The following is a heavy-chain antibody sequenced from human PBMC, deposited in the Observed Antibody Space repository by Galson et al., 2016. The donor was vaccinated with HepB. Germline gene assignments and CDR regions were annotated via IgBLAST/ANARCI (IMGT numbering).Heavy chain of an antibody. Sequence: SLRLSCAASGFTFSRHSMNWVRQAPGKGLEWVSYINSRSSSIYYADSVKGRFTISRDNAKTSLFLQMNSLRADDTAVYYCTRELAAVYTTWFDTWGQGALVTVSS. J-gene: IGHJ5*02. V-gene: IGHV3-48*01. CDR3: TRELAAVYTTWFDT. CDR2: INSRSSSI. D-gene: IGHD2-8*01. CDR1: GFTFSRHS.